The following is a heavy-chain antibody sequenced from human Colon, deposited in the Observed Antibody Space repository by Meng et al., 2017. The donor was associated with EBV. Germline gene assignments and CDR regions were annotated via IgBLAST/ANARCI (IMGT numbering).Heavy chain of an antibody. CDR2: ISTNTGNP. V-gene: IGHV7-4-1*02. CDR1: GYTFTRYP. Sequence: QVQLLQSGSGFKKPGASVKVSCKASGYTFTRYPMNWVRQAPGQGLEWMGWISTNTGNPTYAQGFTGRFVFSVDTSVSTAYLQISSLKAEDTAVYYCGTLKYTSGFYGPAYWGQGALVTVSS. J-gene: IGHJ4*02. D-gene: IGHD6-19*01. CDR3: GTLKYTSGFYGPAY.